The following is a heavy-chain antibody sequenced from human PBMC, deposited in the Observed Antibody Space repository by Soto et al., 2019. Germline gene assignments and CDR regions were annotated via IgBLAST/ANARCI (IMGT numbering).Heavy chain of an antibody. J-gene: IGHJ6*02. CDR1: GFTFSSYG. CDR3: AKDAGPGYSGSYLIFYYYCGMDV. V-gene: IGHV3-30*18. Sequence: GSLRLSCAASGFTFSSYGMHWVRQAPGKGLEWVAVISYDGSNKYYADSVKGRFTISRDNSKNTLYLQMNSLRAEDTAVYYCAKDAGPGYSGSYLIFYYYCGMDVWGQGTTVTVSS. CDR2: ISYDGSNK. D-gene: IGHD1-26*01.